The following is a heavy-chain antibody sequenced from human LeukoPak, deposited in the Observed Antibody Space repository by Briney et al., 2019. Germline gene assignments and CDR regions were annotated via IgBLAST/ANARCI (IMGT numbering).Heavy chain of an antibody. J-gene: IGHJ4*02. CDR1: GGSISSYY. CDR3: ARLVRYHDY. Sequence: KASETLSLTCTVSGGSISSYYWSWIRQPPGKGLECIGYIYYSGSTNYNPSLKSRVTISVDTSKNQFSLKLSSVTAADTAVYYCARLVRYHDYWGQGTLVTVSS. CDR2: IYYSGST. D-gene: IGHD3-9*01. V-gene: IGHV4-59*01.